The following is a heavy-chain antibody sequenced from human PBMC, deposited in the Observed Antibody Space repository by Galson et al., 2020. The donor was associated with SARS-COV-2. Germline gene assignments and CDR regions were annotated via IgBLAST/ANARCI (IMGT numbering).Heavy chain of an antibody. CDR2: IIPIFGTA. D-gene: IGHD6-19*01. CDR3: ARGAYSSGWYLGDYYYYGMDV. J-gene: IGHJ6*02. Sequence: SVKVSCKASGGTFSSYAISWVRQAPGQGLEWMGGIIPIFGTANYAQKFQGRVTITADESTSTAYMELSSLRSEDTAVYYCARGAYSSGWYLGDYYYYGMDVWGQGTTVTVSS. V-gene: IGHV1-69*13. CDR1: GGTFSSYA.